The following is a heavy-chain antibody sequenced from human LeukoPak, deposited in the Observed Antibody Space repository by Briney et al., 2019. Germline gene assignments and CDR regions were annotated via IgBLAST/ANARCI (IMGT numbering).Heavy chain of an antibody. J-gene: IGHJ4*02. CDR3: ASSVRYCSSTSCYGGGAGWYYFDY. V-gene: IGHV1-69*01. CDR2: IIPIFGTA. CDR1: GGTFSSYA. D-gene: IGHD2-2*01. Sequence: SVTVSCKASGGTFSSYAISWVRQAPGQGLEWMGGIIPIFGTANYAQKFQGRVTITADESTSTAYMELSSLRSEDMAVYYCASSVRYCSSTSCYGGGAGWYYFDYWGQGTLVTVSS.